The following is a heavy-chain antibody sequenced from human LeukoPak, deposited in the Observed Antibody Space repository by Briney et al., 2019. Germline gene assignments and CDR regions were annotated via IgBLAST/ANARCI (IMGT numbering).Heavy chain of an antibody. CDR3: ARDRSSSWSAPNWFDP. J-gene: IGHJ5*02. V-gene: IGHV4-4*07. Sequence: SETLSLTCTVSGGSISSYYWSWIRQPAGKGLEWIGRSYTSGSTNYNPSLKSRVTMSVDTSKNQFSLKLSSVTAADTAVYYCARDRSSSWSAPNWFDPWGQGTLVTVSS. D-gene: IGHD6-13*01. CDR2: SYTSGST. CDR1: GGSISSYY.